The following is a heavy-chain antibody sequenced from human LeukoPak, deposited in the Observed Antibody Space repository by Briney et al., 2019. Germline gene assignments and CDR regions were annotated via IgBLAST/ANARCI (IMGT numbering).Heavy chain of an antibody. J-gene: IGHJ4*02. D-gene: IGHD3-22*01. CDR1: GRSFSGYY. V-gene: IGHV4-34*01. CDR2: IDHSGST. Sequence: PSETLSLTCAVYGRSFSGYYWSWIRQPPGKGLEWIGEIDHSGSTDYNPSLKSRVTISVDTSKNQFSLKLSSVTAADTAVYYCARGGSSGYYYLGFDYWGQGTLVTVSS. CDR3: ARGGSSGYYYLGFDY.